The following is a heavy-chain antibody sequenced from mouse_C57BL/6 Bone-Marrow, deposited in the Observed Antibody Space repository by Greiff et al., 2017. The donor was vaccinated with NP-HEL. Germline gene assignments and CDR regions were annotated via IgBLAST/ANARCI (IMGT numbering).Heavy chain of an antibody. J-gene: IGHJ4*01. Sequence: VKLQESGPGLVQPSQSLSITCTVSGFSLTSYGVHWVRQSPGKGLEWLGVIWSGGSTDYNAAFISRLSISKDNSKSQVFFKMNSLQADDTAIYYCARKGRIYYGYDGYAMDYWGQGTSVTVSS. D-gene: IGHD2-2*01. CDR3: ARKGRIYYGYDGYAMDY. CDR1: GFSLTSYG. CDR2: IWSGGST. V-gene: IGHV2-2*01.